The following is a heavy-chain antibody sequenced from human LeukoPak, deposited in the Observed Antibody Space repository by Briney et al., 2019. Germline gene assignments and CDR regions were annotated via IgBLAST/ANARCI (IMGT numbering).Heavy chain of an antibody. D-gene: IGHD6-19*01. V-gene: IGHV3-74*03. J-gene: IGHJ4*02. Sequence: GGSLRLSCAASGFTFSRYWMHWVRQAPGKGLVWVSRINSDGSDTTYADSVKGRFTISRDNAKNTLYLQVNSLRAEDTAVYYCLSGSWYFDYWGQGTLVTVS. CDR2: INSDGSDT. CDR3: LSGSWYFDY. CDR1: GFTFSRYW.